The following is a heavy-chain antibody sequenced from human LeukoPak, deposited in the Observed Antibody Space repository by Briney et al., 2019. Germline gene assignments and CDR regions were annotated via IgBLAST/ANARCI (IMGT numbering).Heavy chain of an antibody. J-gene: IGHJ4*02. CDR1: GFTFSTYA. D-gene: IGHD2-21*02. Sequence: PGGSLRLSCATSGFTFSTYAMTWVRQAPGKGLEWVANINQDGSEKFLLDSVKGRFTISRDTAENSISLQMNSLREDDTAVYYCAGGDVTFYFDFWGQGTLVTVSS. CDR3: AGGDVTFYFDF. CDR2: INQDGSEK. V-gene: IGHV3-7*01.